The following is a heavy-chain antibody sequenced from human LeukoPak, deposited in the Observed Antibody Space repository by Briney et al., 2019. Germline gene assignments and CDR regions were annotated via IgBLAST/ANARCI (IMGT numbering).Heavy chain of an antibody. CDR2: IYHSGTT. V-gene: IGHV4-4*02. CDR1: GESISGSNW. J-gene: IGHJ4*02. D-gene: IGHD2-2*01. CDR3: ANKVYCSRTSCYPAGY. Sequence: PSETLSLTCAVSGESISGSNWWSWVRQRPGKGLEWIGKIYHSGTTNYNPSFKSRVTISFDTSKNQFSLNLRSVTAADTAVYYCANKVYCSRTSCYPAGYWGQGTLVTVSS.